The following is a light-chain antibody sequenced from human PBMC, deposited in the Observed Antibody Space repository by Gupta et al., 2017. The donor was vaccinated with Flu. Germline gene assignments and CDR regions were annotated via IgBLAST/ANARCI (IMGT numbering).Light chain of an antibody. V-gene: IGKV1-39*01. J-gene: IGKJ4*01. CDR1: QSISSY. CDR3: QQSYSTCLT. CDR2: AAS. Sequence: DIQMTQSPSSLSDSVGDRVTINCRASQSISSYLNWYQQKPGTAPKLLIYAASSLQSGVPSRFSGSGSGTDFTLTISSLQPEDFAIYYCQQSYSTCLTFGGGTKVEIK.